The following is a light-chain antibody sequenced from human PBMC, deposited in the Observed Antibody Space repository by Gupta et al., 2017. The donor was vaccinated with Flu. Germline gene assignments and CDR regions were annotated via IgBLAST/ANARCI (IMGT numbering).Light chain of an antibody. J-gene: IGKJ1*01. CDR1: QSVSSN. Sequence: EIVMTHSRATLSVSPGERATLSCRASQSVSSNLAWYQQQPGQAPRLLIYGSSTRATGIAARSSGSGWAAEFTLTISSLQYEDFAVYYCQKDNNWPRTFGQGTKVEIK. CDR3: QKDNNWPRT. CDR2: GSS. V-gene: IGKV3-15*01.